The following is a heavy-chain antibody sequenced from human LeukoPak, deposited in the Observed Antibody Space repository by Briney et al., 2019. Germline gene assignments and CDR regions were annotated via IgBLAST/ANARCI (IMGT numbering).Heavy chain of an antibody. D-gene: IGHD1-26*01. CDR1: GGSFSGYY. CDR2: INHSGST. Sequence: SETLPLTCAVYGGSFSGYYWSWIRQPPGKGLEWIGEINHSGSTNYNPSLKSRVTISVDTSKNQFSLKLSSVTAADTAVYYCARDPPYSGSHEYYFDYWGQGTLVTVSS. V-gene: IGHV4-34*01. CDR3: ARDPPYSGSHEYYFDY. J-gene: IGHJ4*02.